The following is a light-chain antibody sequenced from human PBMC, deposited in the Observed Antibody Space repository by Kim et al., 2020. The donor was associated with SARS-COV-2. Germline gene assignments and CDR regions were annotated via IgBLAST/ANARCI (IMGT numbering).Light chain of an antibody. CDR2: AAS. Sequence: ASVGYRVTITCRASQDINNYLAWYQQKPGKVPHLLIYAASSLQSGVPFRVSGSGSGTDFTLTISSLQPEDVASYYCQKYISVPLTFGGGTKVDIK. CDR3: QKYISVPLT. V-gene: IGKV1-27*01. J-gene: IGKJ4*01. CDR1: QDINNY.